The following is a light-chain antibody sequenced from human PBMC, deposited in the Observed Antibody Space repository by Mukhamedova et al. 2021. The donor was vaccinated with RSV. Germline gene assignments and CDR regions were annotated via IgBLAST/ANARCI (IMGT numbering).Light chain of an antibody. V-gene: IGKV1-39*01. CDR2: TAS. Sequence: WYQRRVHGGAPKLIIYTASTLQSGVPSRFSGSGSGTDCTLTITSLQAEDFATYYCQQSYSTPLTFGGGTKVDIK. CDR3: QQSYSTPLT. J-gene: IGKJ4*01.